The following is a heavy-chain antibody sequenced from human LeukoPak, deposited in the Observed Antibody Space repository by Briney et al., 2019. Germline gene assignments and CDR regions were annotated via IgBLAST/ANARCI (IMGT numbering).Heavy chain of an antibody. CDR1: GFTFSNYA. D-gene: IGHD2-21*02. J-gene: IGHJ4*02. V-gene: IGHV3-23*01. Sequence: GESLRLSCAAFGFTFSNYAISWVRQAPGKGLEWVSAISGSGGNTYYADSVRGRFTISRDNSRSTLYLQMSRLRAEDTALYYCAKPYGTDCGGDCYFDYWGQGTLVSVSS. CDR2: ISGSGGNT. CDR3: AKPYGTDCGGDCYFDY.